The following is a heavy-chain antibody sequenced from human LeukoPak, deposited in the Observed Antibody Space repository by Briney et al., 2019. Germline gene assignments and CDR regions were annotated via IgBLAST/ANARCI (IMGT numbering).Heavy chain of an antibody. CDR2: INHSGST. Sequence: SETLSLTCAVYGGSFSGYYWSWIRQPPGKGLEWIGEINHSGSTNYNPSLKSRVTISVDTSKNQFSLKLSPLTAADTAVSYCAGKATMVRGLPYYYYGMEFWAKGPRSPSP. CDR3: AGKATMVRGLPYYYYGMEF. D-gene: IGHD3-10*01. CDR1: GGSFSGYY. J-gene: IGHJ6*02. V-gene: IGHV4-34*01.